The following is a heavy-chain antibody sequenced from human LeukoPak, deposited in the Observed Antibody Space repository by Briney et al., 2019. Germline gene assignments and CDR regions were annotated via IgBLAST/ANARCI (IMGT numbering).Heavy chain of an antibody. J-gene: IGHJ6*03. D-gene: IGHD2-15*01. CDR3: IRSYCCSGSSCYHYYYYMDV. CDR1: GGSFNGYY. V-gene: IGHV4-34*01. CDR2: INHSGST. Sequence: SETLSLTCAVYGGSFNGYYWSWIRQPPGKGLEWIGEINHSGSTNYNPSLKSRVTISVDMSNNQFSLKLSSVTAADTAVYYCIRSYCCSGSSCYHYYYYMDVWGKGTTVTVSS.